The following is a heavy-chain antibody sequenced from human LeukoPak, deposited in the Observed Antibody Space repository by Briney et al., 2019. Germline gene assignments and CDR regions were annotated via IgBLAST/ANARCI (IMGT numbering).Heavy chain of an antibody. CDR3: AKRDNYGYFDY. Sequence: GGSLRLSCAGSGFSFSNYAMSWVRQAPGKGLEWVSTISTNGASTFYADSVKGRFTISGDNSKNTLWLQTNSLRAEDTAVYYCAKRDNYGYFDYWGQGTLVTVSS. CDR2: ISTNGAST. CDR1: GFSFSNYA. V-gene: IGHV3-23*01. D-gene: IGHD3-10*01. J-gene: IGHJ4*02.